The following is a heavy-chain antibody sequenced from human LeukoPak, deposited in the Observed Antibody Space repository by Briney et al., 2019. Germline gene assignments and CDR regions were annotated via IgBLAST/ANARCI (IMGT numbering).Heavy chain of an antibody. CDR1: GFTFSSYA. CDR2: ITGSGGST. CDR3: AKYLRYLDY. D-gene: IGHD2-8*01. Sequence: GESLGLSCAASGFTFSSYAMSWVRQAPGKGLEWVSTITGSGGSTYYADSVKGRFTISRDNSKNTLDLQMNSLRAEDTAVYYCAKYLRYLDYWGQGTLVTVSS. V-gene: IGHV3-23*01. J-gene: IGHJ4*02.